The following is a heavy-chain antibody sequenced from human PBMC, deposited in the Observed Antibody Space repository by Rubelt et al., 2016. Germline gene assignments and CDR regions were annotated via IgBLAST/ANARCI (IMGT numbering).Heavy chain of an antibody. J-gene: IGHJ6*02. CDR2: ISSSSSTI. Sequence: EVQLVESGGGLVQPGGSLRLSCAASGFTFSSYEMNWVRQAPGKGLEWVSYISSSSSTIYYADSVKGRFTISRDNAKNSLYLQMNSLRDEDTAVYYCARGIQLWLEGPLDVWGQGTTVTVSS. CDR1: GFTFSSYE. D-gene: IGHD5-18*01. V-gene: IGHV3-48*03. CDR3: ARGIQLWLEGPLDV.